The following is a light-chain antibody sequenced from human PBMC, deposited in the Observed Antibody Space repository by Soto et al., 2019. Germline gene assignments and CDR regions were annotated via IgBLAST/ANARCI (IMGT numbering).Light chain of an antibody. J-gene: IGKJ5*01. V-gene: IGKV3-15*01. CDR3: QHYSNWPPIT. CDR1: QSVTTS. CDR2: DAS. Sequence: EIVMTQSPASLSVSPGESATLSCRASQSVTTSLAWYRQKPAQAPRLLIYDASTRVTGIPARFSGSGSETEFTLTISSLQSEDFAVYYCQHYSNWPPITFGQGTRLEIK.